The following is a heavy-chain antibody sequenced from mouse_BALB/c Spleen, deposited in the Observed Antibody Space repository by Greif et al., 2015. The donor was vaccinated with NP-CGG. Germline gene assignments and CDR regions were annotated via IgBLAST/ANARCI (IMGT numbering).Heavy chain of an antibody. J-gene: IGHJ3*01. CDR2: IWSGGST. D-gene: IGHD2-10*02. V-gene: IGHV2-2*02. CDR3: ARREYGNYVWFAY. CDR1: GFSLTSYG. Sequence: VQLVESGPGLVQPSQSLSITCTVSGFSLTSYGVHWVRQSPGKGLEWLGVIWSGGSTDYNAAFISRLSISKDNSKSQVFFKMNSLQANDTAIYYCARREYGNYVWFAYWGQGTLVTVPA.